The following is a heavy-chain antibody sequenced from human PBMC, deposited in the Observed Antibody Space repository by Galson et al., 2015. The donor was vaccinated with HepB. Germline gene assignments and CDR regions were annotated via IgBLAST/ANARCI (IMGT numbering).Heavy chain of an antibody. CDR1: GYTFSDHG. V-gene: IGHV1-18*01. J-gene: IGHJ4*02. Sequence: SVKVSCKVSGYTFSDHGITWVRQAPGQGLEWMGWISPYNGNKNHAQKFQGRVTMTADTSTGTAYLELGSLTFDDTAVYYCARGGLAAIGGPTFDSWGQGTLVTVSS. D-gene: IGHD5-24*01. CDR2: ISPYNGNK. CDR3: ARGGLAAIGGPTFDS.